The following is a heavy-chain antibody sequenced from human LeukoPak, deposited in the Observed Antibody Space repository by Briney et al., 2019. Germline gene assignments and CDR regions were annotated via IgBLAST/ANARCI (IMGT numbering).Heavy chain of an antibody. CDR3: AREWELRAFDI. CDR2: INPNSGGT. J-gene: IGHJ3*02. D-gene: IGHD1-26*01. CDR1: GYTFTGYY. V-gene: IGHV1-2*02. Sequence: ASVKVSCKASGYTFTGYYMHWVRQAPGQGLEWMGWINPNSGGTNYAQKFQGRVTMTRDTPISTAYMELSRLRSDDTAVYYRAREWELRAFDIWGQGTMVTVSS.